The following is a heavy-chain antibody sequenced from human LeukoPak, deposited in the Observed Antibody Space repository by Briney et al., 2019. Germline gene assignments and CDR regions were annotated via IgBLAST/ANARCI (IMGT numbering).Heavy chain of an antibody. Sequence: GGSLRLSCAPSGFTLSLFHTSGVPQATRKGLEWVALIWSDGSTKYYAASVKGRITISRDNSKNTVYLQRNSLRAEERAVYYCARDLFGSGSCLDGWGQGTLVTVSS. CDR1: GFTLSLFH. CDR2: IWSDGSTK. CDR3: ARDLFGSGSCLDG. V-gene: IGHV3-33*08. D-gene: IGHD3-10*01. J-gene: IGHJ4*02.